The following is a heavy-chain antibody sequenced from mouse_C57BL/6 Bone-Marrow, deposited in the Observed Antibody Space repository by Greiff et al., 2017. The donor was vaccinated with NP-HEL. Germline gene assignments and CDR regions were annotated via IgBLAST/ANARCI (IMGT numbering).Heavy chain of an antibody. V-gene: IGHV1-54*01. J-gene: IGHJ3*01. CDR1: GYAFTNYL. CDR3: ARESPAYYSNEGFAY. D-gene: IGHD2-5*01. CDR2: INPGSGGT. Sequence: QVQLQQSGAELVRPGTSVKVSCKASGYAFTNYLIEWVKQRPGQGLEWIGVINPGSGGTNYNEKFKGKATLTADKSSSTAYMQLSSRTSEDSAVYFCARESPAYYSNEGFAYWGQGTLVTVSA.